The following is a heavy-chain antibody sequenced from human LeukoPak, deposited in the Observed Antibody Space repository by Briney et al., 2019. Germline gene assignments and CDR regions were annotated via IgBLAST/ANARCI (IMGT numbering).Heavy chain of an antibody. V-gene: IGHV3-66*01. CDR1: GFTFSSYG. CDR2: MHSSSST. Sequence: GGSLRLSCAASGFTFSSYGMSWVRQAPGKGLEWVSIMHSSSSTYYADSVKGRFTIFRDNSKNILYLQMNSLRAEDTAVYYCARMGYYYGSGSREYYMDVWGKGTTVTISS. J-gene: IGHJ6*03. D-gene: IGHD3-10*01. CDR3: ARMGYYYGSGSREYYMDV.